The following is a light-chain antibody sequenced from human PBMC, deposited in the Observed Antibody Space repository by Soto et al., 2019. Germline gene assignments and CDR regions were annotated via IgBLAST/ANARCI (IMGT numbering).Light chain of an antibody. J-gene: IGKJ5*01. Sequence: EIVMTQSPATLSVSQGERATLSCRASQSVSSNLAWYQQKPGQAPRLLIYGASTRATGIPAMFSGSGSGTEFTLTISSLQSEDFAVYYCQQYNNWPITFGQGTRLEI. CDR2: GAS. V-gene: IGKV3-15*01. CDR3: QQYNNWPIT. CDR1: QSVSSN.